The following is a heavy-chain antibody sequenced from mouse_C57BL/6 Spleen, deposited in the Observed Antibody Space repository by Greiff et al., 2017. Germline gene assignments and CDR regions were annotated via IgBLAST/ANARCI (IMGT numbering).Heavy chain of an antibody. CDR3: ARGCYSRAMDY. D-gene: IGHD2-14*01. CDR1: GFTFSDYG. Sequence: EVQGVESGGGLVKPGGSLKLSCAASGFTFSDYGMHWVRQAPEKGLEWVAYISSGSSTIYYEDTVKGRFTISRDNAKNTLFLKMTSLRSEDTAMYYCARGCYSRAMDYWGQGPSVTVSS. J-gene: IGHJ4*01. CDR2: ISSGSSTI. V-gene: IGHV5-17*01.